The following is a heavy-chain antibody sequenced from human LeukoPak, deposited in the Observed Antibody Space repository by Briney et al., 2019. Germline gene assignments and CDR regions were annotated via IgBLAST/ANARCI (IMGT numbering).Heavy chain of an antibody. CDR2: ISGSGGST. CDR3: AKVKGRGYNWNYYFDY. Sequence: GGSLRRSCAASGFTFSSYAMSWVRQAPGKGLEGVSAISGSGGSTYYADSVKGRFTISRDNSKNTLYLQMNSLRAEDTAVYYCAKVKGRGYNWNYYFDYWGQGTLVTVSS. J-gene: IGHJ4*02. V-gene: IGHV3-23*01. CDR1: GFTFSSYA. D-gene: IGHD1-7*01.